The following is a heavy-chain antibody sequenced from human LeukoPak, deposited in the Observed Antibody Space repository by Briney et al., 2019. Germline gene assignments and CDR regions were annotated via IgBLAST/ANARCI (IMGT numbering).Heavy chain of an antibody. J-gene: IGHJ6*02. CDR1: GFSVISINY. Sequence: GGSLRLSCAASGFSVISINYMSWVRQAPGKGLEWVSVISSGGSTYYADSVRGRFTISRDNSKNTLYLQMNSLRAEDTALYYCARRYYAMDVWGQGTTVTVSS. CDR2: ISSGGST. V-gene: IGHV3-53*01. CDR3: ARRYYAMDV.